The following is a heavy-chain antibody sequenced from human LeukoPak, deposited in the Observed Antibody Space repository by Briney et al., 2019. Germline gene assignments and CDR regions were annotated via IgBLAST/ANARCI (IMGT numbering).Heavy chain of an antibody. CDR2: IYTSGST. Sequence: SETPSLTCTVSGGSISSYYWSWIRQPAGKGLEWIGRIYTSGSTNYNPSLKSRVTMSVDTSKNQFSLKLSSVTAADTAVYYCARDPIVVVPAAMDSYYYYGMDVWGQGTTVTVSS. CDR3: ARDPIVVVPAAMDSYYYYGMDV. J-gene: IGHJ6*02. CDR1: GGSISSYY. V-gene: IGHV4-4*07. D-gene: IGHD2-2*01.